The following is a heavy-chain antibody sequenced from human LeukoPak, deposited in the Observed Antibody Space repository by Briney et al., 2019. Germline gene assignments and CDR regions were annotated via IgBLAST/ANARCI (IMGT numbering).Heavy chain of an antibody. CDR3: AKDIRGSTSWYXXDY. CDR2: ISWDGGST. J-gene: IGHJ4*02. V-gene: IGHV3-43D*03. Sequence: GGSLRLSCAASGFTFDDYAMHWVRQAPGKGLEWVSLISWDGGSTYYADSVKGRFTISRDNSKNSLYLQMNSLKIEDTALYYCAKDIRGSTSWYXXDYXXXGTXVTVSS. CDR1: GFTFDDYA. D-gene: IGHD6-13*01.